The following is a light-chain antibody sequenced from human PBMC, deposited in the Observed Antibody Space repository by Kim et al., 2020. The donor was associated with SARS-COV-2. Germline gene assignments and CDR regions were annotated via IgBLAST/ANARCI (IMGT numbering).Light chain of an antibody. Sequence: GQSIPFSCTGTSSDIGVYDYVSWYQHHPGKAPKVIINDVNKRPSGVSDRFSGSKSGNSASLTISGLQAEDEADYYCGSYTTSSTYVFGTGTKVTVL. CDR1: SSDIGVYDY. J-gene: IGLJ1*01. CDR2: DVN. V-gene: IGLV2-14*03. CDR3: GSYTTSSTYV.